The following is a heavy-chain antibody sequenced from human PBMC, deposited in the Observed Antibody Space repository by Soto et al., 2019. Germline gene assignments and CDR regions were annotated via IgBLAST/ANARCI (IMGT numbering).Heavy chain of an antibody. J-gene: IGHJ4*02. CDR2: ISYDGSAK. D-gene: IGHD3-9*01. CDR1: GFNFRSYG. V-gene: IGHV3-30*18. Sequence: QVQLVESGGGVVQPGRSLRLSCAASGFNFRSYGMQWVRQAPGKGLEWVAVISYDGSAKWYVDSVKGRFTISRDTSKNILYLQMSSLRAEDTAVYYCAKDEGAEDDILTGYPLFDYRGQGILVTVSS. CDR3: AKDEGAEDDILTGYPLFDY.